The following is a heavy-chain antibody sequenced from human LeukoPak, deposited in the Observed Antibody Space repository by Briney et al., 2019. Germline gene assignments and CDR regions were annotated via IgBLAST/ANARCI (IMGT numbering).Heavy chain of an antibody. J-gene: IGHJ4*02. CDR3: ARDGELYIRAYGDFDY. V-gene: IGHV3-30*04. Sequence: PGRSLRLSCAASGFTFSSYAMHWVRQAPGKGLEWVAVISYDGSNKYYADSVKGRFTISRDNSKNTLYLQMNSLRAEDTAVYYCARDGELYIRAYGDFDYWGQGTLVTVSS. CDR1: GFTFSSYA. D-gene: IGHD3-10*02. CDR2: ISYDGSNK.